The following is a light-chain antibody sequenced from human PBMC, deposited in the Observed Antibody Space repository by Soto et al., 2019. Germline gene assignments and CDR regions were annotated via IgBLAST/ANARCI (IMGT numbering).Light chain of an antibody. CDR2: DAS. Sequence: EIVLTQSPATLSLSPGERATLSCRASQSINIYLAWYQQKPGQAPRLLIYDASNRATGVPARFSGSRSGTDLPPTISGLEPDDFAVYYCKPRVGWPPITVGQGTRLEIK. J-gene: IGKJ5*01. CDR1: QSINIY. CDR3: KPRVGWPPIT. V-gene: IGKV3-11*01.